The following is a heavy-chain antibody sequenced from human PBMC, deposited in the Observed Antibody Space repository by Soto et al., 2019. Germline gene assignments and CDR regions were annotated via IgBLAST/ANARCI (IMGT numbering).Heavy chain of an antibody. V-gene: IGHV4-39*01. CDR3: ARLRDYGWFDP. D-gene: IGHD4-17*01. Sequence: SETLSLTCTVSGGSISSSSYYWGWIRQPPGKGLEWIGSIYYSGSTYYNPSLKSRVTISVDTSKNQFSLKLSSVTAADTAVYYCARLRDYGWFDPWGQGTLVTVSS. CDR1: GGSISSSSYY. J-gene: IGHJ5*02. CDR2: IYYSGST.